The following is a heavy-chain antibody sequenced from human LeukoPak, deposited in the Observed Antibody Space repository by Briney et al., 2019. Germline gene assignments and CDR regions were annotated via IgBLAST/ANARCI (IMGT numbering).Heavy chain of an antibody. J-gene: IGHJ3*02. V-gene: IGHV1-2*02. CDR2: INPNSGGT. CDR3: ASIGGFPYCSSTSCFRYGLDAFDI. D-gene: IGHD2-2*01. Sequence: GASVKVSCKASGYTFTGYYMHWVRQAPGQGLEWMGWINPNSGGTNYAQKFQGRVTMTRDTSISTAYMELSRLRSDDTAVYYRASIGGFPYCSSTSCFRYGLDAFDIWGQGTMVTVSS. CDR1: GYTFTGYY.